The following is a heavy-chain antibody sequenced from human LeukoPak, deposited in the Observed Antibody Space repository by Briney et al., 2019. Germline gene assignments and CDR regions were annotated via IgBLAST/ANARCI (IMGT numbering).Heavy chain of an antibody. D-gene: IGHD3-22*01. CDR3: ARRTYYYDSSGYYSYYFDY. J-gene: IGHJ4*02. CDR2: IYYSGST. V-gene: IGHV4-61*01. CDR1: VGSVSSGSYY. Sequence: SETLSLTCTVSVGSVSSGSYYWSWIRQPPGKGLEWIGYIYYSGSTNYNPSLKSRVTISVDTSKNQFSLKLSSVTAADTAVYYCARRTYYYDSSGYYSYYFDYWGQGTLVTVSS.